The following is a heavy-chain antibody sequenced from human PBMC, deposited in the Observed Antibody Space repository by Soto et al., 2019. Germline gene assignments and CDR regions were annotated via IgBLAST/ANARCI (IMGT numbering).Heavy chain of an antibody. CDR3: ARGGIQLSYAFDY. CDR1: GSSFSDFY. V-gene: IGHV4-4*07. CDR2: IYTSGAT. D-gene: IGHD5-18*01. J-gene: IGHJ4*02. Sequence: SETLSLTCSVSGSSFSDFYWSWIRQSAGKGLEWIGRIYTSGATSYNPSLKSRVTMSVDTSETQMSLNLRSVTAADTAVYYCARGGIQLSYAFDYWGQGFLVSVSS.